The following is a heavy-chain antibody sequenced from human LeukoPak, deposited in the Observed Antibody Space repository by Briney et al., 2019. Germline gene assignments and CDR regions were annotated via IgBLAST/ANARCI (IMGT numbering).Heavy chain of an antibody. CDR2: ISYDGSNK. J-gene: IGHJ4*02. CDR3: ARGYYYDSSGYYVGNDFDY. Sequence: QPGRSLRLSCAASGFTFSSYGMHWVRQAPGKALEWVAVISYDGSNKYYADSVKGRFTISRDDAKNSLYPQMNSLRAEDTAVYYCARGYYYDSSGYYVGNDFDYWGQGTLVTVSS. CDR1: GFTFSSYG. V-gene: IGHV3-30*03. D-gene: IGHD3-22*01.